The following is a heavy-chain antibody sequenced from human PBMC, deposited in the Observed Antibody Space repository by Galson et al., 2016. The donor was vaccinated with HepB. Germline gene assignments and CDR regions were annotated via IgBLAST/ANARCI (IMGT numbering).Heavy chain of an antibody. CDR1: GFMFRLYW. CDR2: IKGDGFER. J-gene: IGHJ4*02. D-gene: IGHD6-13*01. CDR3: APGGYGSPTRAPFFDD. V-gene: IGHV3-7*03. Sequence: SLRLSCAASGFMFRLYWMTWVRQAPGKGPEWLAFIKGDGFERYYGDSVRGRFVVSRDNNKNTLFLEMNHVRVDDTALYYCAPGGYGSPTRAPFFDDRGQGTLVFVSS.